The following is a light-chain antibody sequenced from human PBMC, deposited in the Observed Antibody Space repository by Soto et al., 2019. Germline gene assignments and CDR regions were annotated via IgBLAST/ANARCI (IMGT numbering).Light chain of an antibody. CDR3: CSYAGSYHVV. Sequence: QSALTQPRSVSGSPGQSVTISCTGTSSDVGGYNYVSWYQQHPGKAPKLMIYDVNKRPSGVPDRFSGSKSGNTASLTISGLQAEDEADYYCCSYAGSYHVVFGGGTKLTVL. CDR1: SSDVGGYNY. CDR2: DVN. J-gene: IGLJ2*01. V-gene: IGLV2-11*01.